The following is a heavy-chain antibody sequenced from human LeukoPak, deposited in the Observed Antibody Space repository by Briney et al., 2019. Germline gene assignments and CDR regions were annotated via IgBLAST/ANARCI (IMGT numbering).Heavy chain of an antibody. CDR1: GGSFSGYY. CDR3: ARYIAVARIKSFDY. V-gene: IGHV4-59*01. J-gene: IGHJ4*02. Sequence: SETLSLTCAVYGGSFSGYYWSWIRQPPGKGLEWIGYIYYSGSTNYNPSLKSRVTISVDTSKNQFSLKLSSVTAADTAVYYCARYIAVARIKSFDYWGQGTLVTVSS. D-gene: IGHD6-19*01. CDR2: IYYSGST.